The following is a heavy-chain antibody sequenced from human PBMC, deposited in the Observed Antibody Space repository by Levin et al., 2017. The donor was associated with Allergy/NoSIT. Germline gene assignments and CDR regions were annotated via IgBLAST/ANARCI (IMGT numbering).Heavy chain of an antibody. D-gene: IGHD2-15*01. V-gene: IGHV3-33*01. Sequence: PGGSLRLSCAASGFTFSSYGMHWVRQAPGKGLEWVAVIWYDGSNKYYADSVKGRFTISRDNSKNTLYLQMNSLRAEDTAVYYCARPGGDCSGGSCYSFQHWGQGTLVTVSS. CDR2: IWYDGSNK. CDR3: ARPGGDCSGGSCYSFQH. J-gene: IGHJ1*01. CDR1: GFTFSSYG.